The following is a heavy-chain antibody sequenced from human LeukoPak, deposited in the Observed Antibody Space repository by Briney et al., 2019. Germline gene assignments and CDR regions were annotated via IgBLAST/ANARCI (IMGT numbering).Heavy chain of an antibody. Sequence: PGGSLRLSCAASGFTFSSYGMHWVRQAPGKGLEWVAVISYDGSNKYYADSVKGRFTISRDNAKNSLYLQMNSLRAEDTAVYYCARDLRASIAARPAYWGQGTLVTVSS. D-gene: IGHD6-6*01. CDR1: GFTFSSYG. J-gene: IGHJ4*02. CDR2: ISYDGSNK. V-gene: IGHV3-30*03. CDR3: ARDLRASIAARPAY.